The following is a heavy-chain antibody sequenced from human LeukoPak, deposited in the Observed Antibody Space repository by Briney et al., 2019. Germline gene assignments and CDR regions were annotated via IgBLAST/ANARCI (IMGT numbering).Heavy chain of an antibody. J-gene: IGHJ4*02. CDR3: ARVGAAGAGN. V-gene: IGHV4-34*01. Sequence: SETLSLTCAVYGGSFSGYYWSWIRQPPGKGLEWIGEINHSGSTNYNPSLKSRVTISVDTSKDQFSLKLSSVTAADTAVYYCARVGAAGAGNWGQGTLVTVSS. D-gene: IGHD6-13*01. CDR2: INHSGST. CDR1: GGSFSGYY.